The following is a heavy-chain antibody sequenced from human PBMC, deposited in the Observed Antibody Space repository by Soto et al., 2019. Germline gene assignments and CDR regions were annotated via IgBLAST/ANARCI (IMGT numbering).Heavy chain of an antibody. J-gene: IGHJ6*02. V-gene: IGHV1-3*01. CDR1: GYTSTSYA. CDR2: INAGNGNT. CDR3: ARLTSIAARPSYYYYYGMDA. Sequence: ASVKVSCQASGYTSTSYAMHWVRQAPGQRLEWMGWINAGNGNTKYSQKFQGRVTITRDTSASTAYMELSSLRSEDTAVYYCARLTSIAARPSYYYYYGMDAWGQGTTVTV. D-gene: IGHD6-6*01.